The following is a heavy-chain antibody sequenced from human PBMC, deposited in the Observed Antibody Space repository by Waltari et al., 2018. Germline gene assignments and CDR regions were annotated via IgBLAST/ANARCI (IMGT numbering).Heavy chain of an antibody. CDR1: GCPFDDYG. CDR2: ITWNGARA. J-gene: IGHJ6*03. V-gene: IGHV3-20*01. Sequence: EVQVVESGGRVVRPGGSLRRAWVASGCPFDDYGMSWVRQPPGKGLEWVSSITWNGARAGYADSVKGRFTISRDNAKNSLYLEMNDLRAEDTALYHCARDPTVVPYYYMDVWGKGTTVTVSS. CDR3: ARDPTVVPYYYMDV. D-gene: IGHD2-15*01.